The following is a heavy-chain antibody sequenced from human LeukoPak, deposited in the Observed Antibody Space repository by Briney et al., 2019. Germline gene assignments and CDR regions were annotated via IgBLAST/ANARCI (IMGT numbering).Heavy chain of an antibody. D-gene: IGHD2-21*02. J-gene: IGHJ3*02. V-gene: IGHV3-13*05. CDR2: IGSAGDP. CDR1: GFTFSSYD. CDR3: AREGGGDRRGAFDI. Sequence: GGSLRLSCAASGFTFSSYDMHWVRHPTGKGLEWVSAIGSAGDPYYPGSVKGRFTISRGNAENSLYLQMNSLRVGDTAVYYCAREGGGDRRGAFDIWGQGTMVTVSS.